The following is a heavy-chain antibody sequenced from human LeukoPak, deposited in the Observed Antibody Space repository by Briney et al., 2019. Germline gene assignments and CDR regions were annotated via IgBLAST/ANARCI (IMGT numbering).Heavy chain of an antibody. CDR1: GFTFSSYW. V-gene: IGHV3-7*01. D-gene: IGHD3-22*01. J-gene: IGHJ4*02. CDR2: IKQDGSEK. Sequence: GGSLRLSCAASGFTFSSYWMSWVRQAPGKGLEWVANIKQDGSEKYYVDSVKGRFTISRDNAKNSLYLQMNSLRAEDTAVYYCARDGHYYDSSGYYYFDYWGQGTLVTVSS. CDR3: ARDGHYYDSSGYYYFDY.